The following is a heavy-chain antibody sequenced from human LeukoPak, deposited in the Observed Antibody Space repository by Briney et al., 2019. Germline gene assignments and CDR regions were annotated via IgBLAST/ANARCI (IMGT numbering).Heavy chain of an antibody. CDR2: ITGSGDST. V-gene: IGHV3-23*01. Sequence: PGGSLRLSCAASGFTFSNYGMTWVRQAPGKGQEWVSAITGSGDSTYYADSVRGRFTISRDNPKNTLYLQMRSLRPEDTAIYYCAKVYSSGWYPGYWGQGTLVTVSS. D-gene: IGHD6-19*01. J-gene: IGHJ4*02. CDR3: AKVYSSGWYPGY. CDR1: GFTFSNYG.